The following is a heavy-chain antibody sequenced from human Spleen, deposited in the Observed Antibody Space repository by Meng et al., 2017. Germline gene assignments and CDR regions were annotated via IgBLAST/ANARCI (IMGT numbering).Heavy chain of an antibody. CDR3: AKAGPSGGDLTGNSNWFDP. CDR1: GFTLSTYW. J-gene: IGHJ5*02. Sequence: GESLKISCEVSGFTLSTYWMSWVRQAPGKGLEWVANIKQDGSEKNYVPSVKGRFTISRDNAKKSLSLQMSSLRGEDTAFYYCAKAGPSGGDLTGNSNWFDPWGRGTLVTVSS. V-gene: IGHV3-7*03. D-gene: IGHD2-21*02. CDR2: IKQDGSEK.